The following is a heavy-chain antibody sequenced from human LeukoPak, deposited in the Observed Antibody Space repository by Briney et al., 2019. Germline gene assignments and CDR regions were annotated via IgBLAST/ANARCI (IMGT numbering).Heavy chain of an antibody. CDR3: ARGRDDIVVGLGY. J-gene: IGHJ4*02. V-gene: IGHV3-48*01. CDR1: GFTFSSYS. CDR2: ISSSSSTI. D-gene: IGHD2-15*01. Sequence: GGSLRLSCAASGFTFSSYSMNWVRQAPGKGLEWVSYISSSSSTIYYADSVKGRFTISRDNAKNSLYLQMNSLRAEDTAVYYCARGRDDIVVGLGYWGQGTLVTVSS.